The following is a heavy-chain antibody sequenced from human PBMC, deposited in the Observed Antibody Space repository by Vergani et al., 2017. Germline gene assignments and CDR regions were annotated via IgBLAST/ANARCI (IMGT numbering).Heavy chain of an antibody. CDR1: GSTFDDYA. CDR3: VKDIAASGNYWYFDL. Sequence: EVQLVESGGGLVQPGRSLRLSCAASGSTFDDYAMHWVRQAPGKGLEWVSGINWNSDSIAYADSVKGRFTISRDNAKNSLYLQMNSLRAEDTALYYCVKDIAASGNYWYFDLWGRGTLLTVSS. J-gene: IGHJ2*01. D-gene: IGHD6-13*01. CDR2: INWNSDSI. V-gene: IGHV3-9*01.